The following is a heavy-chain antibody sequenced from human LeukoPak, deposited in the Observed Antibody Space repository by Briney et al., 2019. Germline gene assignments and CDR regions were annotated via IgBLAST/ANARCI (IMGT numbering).Heavy chain of an antibody. V-gene: IGHV4-38-2*02. Sequence: PSETLSLTCTVSGYSINSGYYWAWIRQPPGKALEYIGSIYHSGSTYYNPSLKSRVTISVDTSKNQFSLKLSSATAADTAVYYCARDRSISVIAHAFHIWGQGTMVTVSS. CDR3: ARDRSISVIAHAFHI. J-gene: IGHJ3*02. CDR2: IYHSGST. D-gene: IGHD3-22*01. CDR1: GYSINSGYY.